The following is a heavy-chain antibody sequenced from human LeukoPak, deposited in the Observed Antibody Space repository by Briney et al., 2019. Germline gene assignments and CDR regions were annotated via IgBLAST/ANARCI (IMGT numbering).Heavy chain of an antibody. Sequence: GASVKVSCKASGYTFTGYYMHWVRQAPGQGLEWMGWINPNSDGTNYAQKFQGRVTMTRDTSISTAYMELSRLRSDDTAVYYCASILGYCSGGDCLDYWGQGTLVTVSS. CDR1: GYTFTGYY. D-gene: IGHD2-15*01. J-gene: IGHJ4*02. V-gene: IGHV1-2*02. CDR3: ASILGYCSGGDCLDY. CDR2: INPNSDGT.